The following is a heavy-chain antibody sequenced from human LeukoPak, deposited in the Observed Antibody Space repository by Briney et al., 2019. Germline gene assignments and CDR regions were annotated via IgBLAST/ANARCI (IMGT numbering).Heavy chain of an antibody. CDR1: GGTFSSYA. CDR2: IIPIFGTA. V-gene: IGHV1-69*13. D-gene: IGHD5-18*01. CDR3: ARVNTAMVVGGYYYYMDV. J-gene: IGHJ6*03. Sequence: SVKVSCKASGGTFSSYAISWVRQAPGQGLEWMGGIIPIFGTANYAQKFQGRVTITADESTSTAYMELSSLRSEDTAVYYCARVNTAMVVGGYYYYMDVWGKGTTVTVSS.